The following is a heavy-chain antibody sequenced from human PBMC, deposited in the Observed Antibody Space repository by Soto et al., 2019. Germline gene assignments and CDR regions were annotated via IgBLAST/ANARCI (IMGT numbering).Heavy chain of an antibody. CDR1: AFTFSSYA. CDR2: IGGSGGDI. D-gene: IGHD1-26*01. Sequence: GGSLRLSCAASAFTFSSYAMAWVRQAPGEGLEWVSSIGGSGGDISYADSVKGRFTISRDNSKNTLYLQMDSLRAEDTAIYYCAKKYRGTYPFDYWGQGTLVTVSS. CDR3: AKKYRGTYPFDY. J-gene: IGHJ4*02. V-gene: IGHV3-23*01.